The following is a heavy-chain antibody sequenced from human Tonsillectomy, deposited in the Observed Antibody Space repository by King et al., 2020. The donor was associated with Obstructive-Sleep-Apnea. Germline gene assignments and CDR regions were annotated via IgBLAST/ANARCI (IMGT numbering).Heavy chain of an antibody. V-gene: IGHV2-26*01. CDR2: IFSNDEK. D-gene: IGHD6-13*01. Sequence: VTLKESGPVLVKPTETLTLTCTVSGFSLSNPRMGVSWIRQPPGKALEWLAHIFSNDEKSYSTSLKSRLTIFKDTSKSQVVLTMTNMDPMDTATYYCARIDSSWYPFDVYWYCDLWGRGTLVTVSS. CDR1: GFSLSNPRMG. CDR3: ARIDSSWYPFDVYWYCDL. J-gene: IGHJ2*01.